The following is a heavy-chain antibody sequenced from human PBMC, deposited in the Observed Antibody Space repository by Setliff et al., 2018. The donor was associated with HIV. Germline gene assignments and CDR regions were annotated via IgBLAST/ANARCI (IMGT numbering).Heavy chain of an antibody. CDR3: AGVPHRVVGTTTLLYHFDY. Sequence: SETLSLTCAVSGYSISSGYYWGWIRQPPGKGLEWIGSIHHSGTTYYNPSLKSRVTISVATTTNQVSLQVNSVTAVDPAVYYCAGVPHRVVGTTTLLYHFDYWGLGTLVTVSS. CDR2: IHHSGTT. CDR1: GYSISSGYY. D-gene: IGHD1-26*01. J-gene: IGHJ4*02. V-gene: IGHV4-38-2*01.